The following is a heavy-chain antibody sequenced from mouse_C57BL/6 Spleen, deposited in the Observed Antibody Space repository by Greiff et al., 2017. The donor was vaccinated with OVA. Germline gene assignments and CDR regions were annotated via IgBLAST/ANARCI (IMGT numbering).Heavy chain of an antibody. V-gene: IGHV5-9-1*02. CDR3: TREALTEGFAY. CDR2: ISSGGDYI. D-gene: IGHD4-1*01. CDR1: GFTFSSYA. Sequence: DVKLQESGEGLVKPGGSLKLSCAASGFTFSSYAMSWVRQTPEKRLEWVAYISSGGDYIYYADTVKGRFTISRDNARNTLYLQMSSLKSEDTAMYYCTREALTEGFAYWGQGTLVTVSA. J-gene: IGHJ3*01.